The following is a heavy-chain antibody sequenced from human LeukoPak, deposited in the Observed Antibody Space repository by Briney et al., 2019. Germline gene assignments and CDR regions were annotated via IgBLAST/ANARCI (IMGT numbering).Heavy chain of an antibody. CDR3: AREWKLQFDP. D-gene: IGHD1-26*01. J-gene: IGHJ5*02. CDR1: GGSFSGYY. CDR2: INHSGST. Sequence: PSETLSLTCAVYGGSFSGYYWSWIRQPPGKGLEWIGEINHSGSTNYNPSLKSRVTISVDTSKNQFSLKLSSVTAADTAVYYCAREWKLQFDPWGQGTLVTVSS. V-gene: IGHV4-34*01.